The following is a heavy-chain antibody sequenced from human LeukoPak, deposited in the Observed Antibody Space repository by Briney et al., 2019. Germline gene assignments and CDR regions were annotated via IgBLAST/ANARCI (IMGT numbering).Heavy chain of an antibody. Sequence: ASVKVSCKASGYTFTGYYMHWVRQAPGQGLEWMGRINPNSGGTNYAQKFQGRVTTTRDTSISTAYMELSRLRSDDTAVYYCARAGNDYGTPGDYWGQGTLVTVSS. J-gene: IGHJ4*02. D-gene: IGHD4-17*01. CDR2: INPNSGGT. V-gene: IGHV1-2*06. CDR3: ARAGNDYGTPGDY. CDR1: GYTFTGYY.